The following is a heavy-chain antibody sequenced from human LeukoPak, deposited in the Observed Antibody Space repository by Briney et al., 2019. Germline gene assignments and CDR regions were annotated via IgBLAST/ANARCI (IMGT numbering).Heavy chain of an antibody. J-gene: IGHJ6*02. Sequence: PSETLSLTCAVYGGSFSGYYWSWIRQPPGKGLEWIGEINHSGSTNYNPSLKSRVTISVDTSKNQFSLKLSPVTAADTAVYYCARVYCSSTSCYVLGMDVWGQGTTVTVSS. CDR1: GGSFSGYY. CDR2: INHSGST. V-gene: IGHV4-34*01. D-gene: IGHD2-2*01. CDR3: ARVYCSSTSCYVLGMDV.